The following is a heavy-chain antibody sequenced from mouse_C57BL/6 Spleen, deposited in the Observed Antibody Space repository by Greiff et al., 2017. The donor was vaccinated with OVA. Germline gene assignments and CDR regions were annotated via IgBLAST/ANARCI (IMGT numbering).Heavy chain of an antibody. D-gene: IGHD2-5*01. V-gene: IGHV5-9-1*02. CDR1: GFTFSSYA. CDR3: TRGYYSNYGWYFDV. Sequence: EVHLVESGEGLVKPGGSLKLSCAASGFTFSSYAMSWVRQTPEKRLEWVAYISSGGDYIYYADTVKGRFTISRDNARNTLYLQMSSLKSEDTAMYYCTRGYYSNYGWYFDVWGTGTTVTVSS. CDR2: ISSGGDYI. J-gene: IGHJ1*03.